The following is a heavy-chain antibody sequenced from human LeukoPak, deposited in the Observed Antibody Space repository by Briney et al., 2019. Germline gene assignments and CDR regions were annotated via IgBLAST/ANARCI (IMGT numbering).Heavy chain of an antibody. CDR1: GYTFTGYY. D-gene: IGHD3-10*01. Sequence: ASVKVSCKASGYTFTGYYMHWVRQAPGQGLEWMGWINPNSGGTNYAQKFQGWVTMTRDTSISTAYMELSRLRSDDTAVYYCARGAWNYYGSGSHVDYWGQGTLVTVSS. CDR2: INPNSGGT. CDR3: ARGAWNYYGSGSHVDY. V-gene: IGHV1-2*04. J-gene: IGHJ4*02.